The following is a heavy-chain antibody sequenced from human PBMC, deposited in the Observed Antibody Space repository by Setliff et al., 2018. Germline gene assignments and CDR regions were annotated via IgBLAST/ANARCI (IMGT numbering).Heavy chain of an antibody. Sequence: ASVKVSCKASGYTFTNYAIHWVRQAPGQRLEWMGWINAGNGNTKYSQNFHGRVTITRDTSASTAYMELSSLRSEDTAVYYCARDTYIGDFWSGYYIQGRFDPWGQGTLVTVSS. J-gene: IGHJ5*02. CDR2: INAGNGNT. CDR1: GYTFTNYA. D-gene: IGHD3-3*01. CDR3: ARDTYIGDFWSGYYIQGRFDP. V-gene: IGHV1-3*01.